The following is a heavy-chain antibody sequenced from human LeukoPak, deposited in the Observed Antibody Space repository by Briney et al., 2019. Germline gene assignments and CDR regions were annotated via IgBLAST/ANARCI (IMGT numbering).Heavy chain of an antibody. CDR2: ISSSGSTI. Sequence: GGSLRLSCAASGFTFSSYEMNWVRQAPGKGLEWVSYISSSGSTIYYAYSVKGRFTISRDNAKTSLYLQMNSLRAEDTAVYYCAELGITMIGGVWGKGTTVTISS. V-gene: IGHV3-48*03. D-gene: IGHD3-10*02. CDR3: AELGITMIGGV. J-gene: IGHJ6*04. CDR1: GFTFSSYE.